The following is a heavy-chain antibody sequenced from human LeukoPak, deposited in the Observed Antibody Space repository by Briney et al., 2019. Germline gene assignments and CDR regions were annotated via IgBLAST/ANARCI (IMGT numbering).Heavy chain of an antibody. Sequence: GGSLRLSCAASGFTFSSYTMNWVRQAPGKGLEWVSSISSSSSYIYYADSVKGRFTISRDNAKNSLYLQMNSLRAEDTAVYYCARDFPLATTYGLSPWGQGTLVTVSS. CDR2: ISSSSSYI. CDR1: GFTFSSYT. J-gene: IGHJ5*02. CDR3: ARDFPLATTYGLSP. D-gene: IGHD3-10*01. V-gene: IGHV3-21*01.